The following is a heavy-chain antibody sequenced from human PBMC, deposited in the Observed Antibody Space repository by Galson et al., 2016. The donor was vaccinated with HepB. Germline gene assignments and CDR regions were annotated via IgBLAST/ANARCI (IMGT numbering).Heavy chain of an antibody. V-gene: IGHV3-30-3*02. Sequence: SLRLSCAASGYTFSSYIIHWVRQAPGKGLGWVSVISYLGISQDYADSVKGRFTISRDDSKNTLYLQLNGLRPEDTAVYYCARAGGTTSIFAFDLWGRGTLVTVSS. CDR1: GYTFSSYI. D-gene: IGHD3-16*01. CDR2: ISYLGISQ. J-gene: IGHJ3*01. CDR3: ARAGGTTSIFAFDL.